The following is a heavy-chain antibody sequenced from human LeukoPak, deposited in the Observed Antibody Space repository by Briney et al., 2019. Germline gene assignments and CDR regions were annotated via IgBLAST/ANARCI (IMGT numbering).Heavy chain of an antibody. Sequence: SETLSLTCTVSGGSVSSGSYYWSWIRQPPGKGLEWIGYIYYRGSTNYNPSLKSRVTFSVDTSKNQFSLKLNSVTAADTAVYYCARGGDYGDLRYFDYWGQGTLVTVSS. J-gene: IGHJ4*02. CDR3: ARGGDYGDLRYFDY. D-gene: IGHD4-17*01. CDR2: IYYRGST. CDR1: GGSVSSGSYY. V-gene: IGHV4-61*01.